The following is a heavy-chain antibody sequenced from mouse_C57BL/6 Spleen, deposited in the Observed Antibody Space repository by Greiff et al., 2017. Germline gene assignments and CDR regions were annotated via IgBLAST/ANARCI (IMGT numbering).Heavy chain of an antibody. D-gene: IGHD2-5*01. CDR1: GYTFTDYY. CDR2: INPNNGGT. V-gene: IGHV1-26*01. Sequence: EVQLQQSGPELVKPGASVKISCKASGYTFTDYYMNWVKQSHGKSLEWIGDINPNNGGTSYNQKFKGKATLTVDKSSSTAYMELRSLTSEDSAVYYCAQDSNLHGNAYWGQGTLITVSA. CDR3: AQDSNLHGNAY. J-gene: IGHJ3*01.